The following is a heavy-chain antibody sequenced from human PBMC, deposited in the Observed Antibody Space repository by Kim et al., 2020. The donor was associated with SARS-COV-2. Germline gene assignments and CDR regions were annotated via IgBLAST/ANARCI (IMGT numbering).Heavy chain of an antibody. V-gene: IGHV3-30*07. Sequence: SVKGRFTLSRDNSKNTLYLQMNSLRAEDTAVYYCAREAGREIVGATGLDYWGQGTLVTVSS. D-gene: IGHD1-26*01. J-gene: IGHJ4*02. CDR3: AREAGREIVGATGLDY.